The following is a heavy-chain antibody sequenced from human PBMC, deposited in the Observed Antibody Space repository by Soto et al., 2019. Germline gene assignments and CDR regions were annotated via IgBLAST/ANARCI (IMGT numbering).Heavy chain of an antibody. CDR2: IFPGGDT. V-gene: IGHV3-66*01. J-gene: IGHJ4*02. Sequence: GGSLRLSCAASGLTVNTKYISWVRRAPGKGLEWVSVIFPGGDTFYAASVKGRFSISRDNSKNTVYLQMNSLRVEDTAVYHCARDPWDYWGQGTLVTVSS. CDR3: ARDPWDY. CDR1: GLTVNTKY.